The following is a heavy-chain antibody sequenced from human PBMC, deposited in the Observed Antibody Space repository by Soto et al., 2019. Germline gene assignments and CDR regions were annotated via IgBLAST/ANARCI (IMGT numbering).Heavy chain of an antibody. D-gene: IGHD6-13*01. J-gene: IGHJ6*02. Sequence: QITLKESGPTLVKPTQTLTLTCTFSGFSLTSGVVGVGWIRQPPGEALEWLALIYWNDEQYYNPSLRTRLTITRDTSKNHVVLTMTNMDPVDTTTYYCAHRLPGPSGYDVWGQGTTVTVSS. V-gene: IGHV2-5*01. CDR1: GFSLTSGVVG. CDR2: IYWNDEQ. CDR3: AHRLPGPSGYDV.